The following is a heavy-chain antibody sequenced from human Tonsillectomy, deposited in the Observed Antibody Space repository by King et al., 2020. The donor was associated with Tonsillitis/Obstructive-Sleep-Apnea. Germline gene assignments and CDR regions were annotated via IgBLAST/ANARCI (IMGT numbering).Heavy chain of an antibody. V-gene: IGHV3-74*01. CDR3: ARDLCLGGCYYYMDV. CDR2: INSDGSST. D-gene: IGHD2-15*01. CDR1: GFTFSTYW. J-gene: IGHJ6*03. Sequence: VQLVESGGGLVQPGGSLRLSCAASGFTFSTYWMYWVRQAPGKGLVWVSRINSDGSSTSYADSVKGRFTISRDNAKNTLYLQMNGLRAEDTAVYYCARDLCLGGCYYYMDVWGKGTTVTVSS.